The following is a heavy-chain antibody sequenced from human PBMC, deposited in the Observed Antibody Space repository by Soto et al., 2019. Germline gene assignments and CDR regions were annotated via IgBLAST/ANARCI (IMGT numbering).Heavy chain of an antibody. CDR2: ISAYNGNT. V-gene: IGHV1-18*01. CDR1: GYTFTSYC. J-gene: IGHJ3*02. D-gene: IGHD3-22*01. CDR3: ARDSVLYYDSSGPRTFDI. Sequence: ASVKVSCNASGYTFTSYCISWVRQAPGQGLEGMGWISAYNGNTNYAQKLQGRVTMTTDTSTSTAYMELRSLRSDDTAVYYCARDSVLYYDSSGPRTFDIWGQGTMVTVAS.